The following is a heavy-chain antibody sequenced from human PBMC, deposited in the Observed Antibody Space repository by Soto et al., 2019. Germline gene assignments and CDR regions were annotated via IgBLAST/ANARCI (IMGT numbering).Heavy chain of an antibody. CDR2: IWYDGSNK. J-gene: IGHJ4*02. CDR3: ARDQSYGDLTFDY. CDR1: GFTFSSYG. Sequence: QVQLVESGGGVVQPGRSLRLSCAASGFTFSSYGMHWVRQAPGKGLEWVAVIWYDGSNKYYADSVKGRFTISRDNSKNTLYLQMNSLRAEDTAVYYCARDQSYGDLTFDYWGQGTLVTVSS. D-gene: IGHD4-17*01. V-gene: IGHV3-33*01.